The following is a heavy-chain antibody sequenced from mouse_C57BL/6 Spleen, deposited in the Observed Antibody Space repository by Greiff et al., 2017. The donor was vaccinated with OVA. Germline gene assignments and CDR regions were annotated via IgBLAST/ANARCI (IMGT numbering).Heavy chain of an antibody. J-gene: IGHJ1*03. CDR1: GYAFSSSW. D-gene: IGHD1-1*01. CDR2: IYPGDGDT. V-gene: IGHV1-82*01. CDR3: AREVYYGSSLWYFDV. Sequence: QVQLKESGPELVKPGASVKISCKASGYAFSSSWMNWVKQRPGKGLEWIGRIYPGDGDTNYNGKFKGKATLTADKSSSTAYMQLSSLTSEDSAVYFCAREVYYGSSLWYFDVWGTGTTVTVSS.